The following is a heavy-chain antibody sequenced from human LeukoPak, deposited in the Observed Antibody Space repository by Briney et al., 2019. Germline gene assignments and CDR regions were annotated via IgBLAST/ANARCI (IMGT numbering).Heavy chain of an antibody. CDR1: GGSISSSSYY. J-gene: IGHJ6*02. Sequence: PSETLSLTCTVSGGSISSSSYYWGWIRQPPGKGLEWIGSIYYSGSTYYNPSLKSRVTISVDTSKNQFSLKLSSVTAADTAVYYCAVIRNYYYYGMDVWGQGTTVTVSS. CDR2: IYYSGST. CDR3: AVIRNYYYYGMDV. V-gene: IGHV4-39*01. D-gene: IGHD3-10*01.